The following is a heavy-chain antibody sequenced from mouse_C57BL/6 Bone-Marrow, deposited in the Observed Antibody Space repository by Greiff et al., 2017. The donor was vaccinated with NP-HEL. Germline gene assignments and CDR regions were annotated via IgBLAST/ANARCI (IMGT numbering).Heavy chain of an antibody. CDR3: ARGGGYHDY. D-gene: IGHD2-2*01. CDR2: IDPSDSYT. CDR1: GYTFTSYW. Sequence: VQLQQPGAELVRPGTSVKLSCKASGYTFTSYWMHWVKQRPGQGLEWIGVIDPSDSYTNYNQKFKGKATLTVDTSSSTAYMQLSSLTSEASAVYYGARGGGYHDYWGQGTTLTVSS. J-gene: IGHJ2*01. V-gene: IGHV1-59*01.